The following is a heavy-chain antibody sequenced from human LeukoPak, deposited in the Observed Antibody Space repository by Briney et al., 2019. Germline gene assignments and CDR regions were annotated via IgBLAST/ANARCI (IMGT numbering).Heavy chain of an antibody. J-gene: IGHJ6*02. D-gene: IGHD6-13*01. V-gene: IGHV3-53*01. CDR1: GFTVSSNY. CDR2: IYSGGST. CDR3: AREIAAAGFAYYYGMDV. Sequence: PGGSLRLSCAASGFTVSSNYMSWVRQAPGKGLEWVSVIYSGGSTYYADSVKGRFTISRDNSKNTLYLQMNSLRAEDTAVYYCAREIAAAGFAYYYGMDVWGQGTTVTVSS.